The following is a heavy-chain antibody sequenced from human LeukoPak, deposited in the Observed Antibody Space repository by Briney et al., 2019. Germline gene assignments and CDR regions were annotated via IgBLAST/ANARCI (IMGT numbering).Heavy chain of an antibody. CDR1: GYTFTGYY. CDR3: ARDRRLLEPYYYYGMDV. Sequence: ASVKVSCKASGYTFTGYYMRWVRQAPGQGLEWMGWINPNSGGTNYAQKFQGWVTMTRDTSISTAYMELSRLRSDDTAVYYCARDRRLLEPYYYYGMDVWGQGTTVTVSS. D-gene: IGHD5-18*01. CDR2: INPNSGGT. J-gene: IGHJ6*02. V-gene: IGHV1-2*04.